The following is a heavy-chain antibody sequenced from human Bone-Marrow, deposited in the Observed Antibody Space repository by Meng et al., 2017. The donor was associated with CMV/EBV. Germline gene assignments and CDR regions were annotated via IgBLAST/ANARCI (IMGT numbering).Heavy chain of an antibody. CDR3: AKSTTSSYYFDD. J-gene: IGHJ4*02. CDR2: IGTTGDT. V-gene: IGHV3-13*01. D-gene: IGHD2-2*01. Sequence: GGSLRLSCAASGFTFSSYDFHWVRQATGKGLEWVSAIGTTGDTYYPDSVRGRFSISRENAKSSLYLQMNSLTAGDTAVYYCAKSTTSSYYFDDWGQGTLVTVFS. CDR1: GFTFSSYD.